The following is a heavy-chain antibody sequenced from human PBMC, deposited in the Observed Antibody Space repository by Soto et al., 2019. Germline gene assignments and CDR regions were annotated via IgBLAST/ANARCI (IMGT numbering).Heavy chain of an antibody. CDR1: GFTFSSYE. D-gene: IGHD1-20*01. J-gene: IGHJ4*02. CDR2: INSSGRTI. V-gene: IGHV3-48*03. Sequence: EVQLVESGGGLVQPGGSLRLSCAASGFTFSSYEMNWVRQAPGKGLEWVSYINSSGRTIYYADSVKGRFTISRDNAKNSLDLQMNSRRAEDTAVYYCARSGYNWNDGARGYFDYWGQGTLVTVSS. CDR3: ARSGYNWNDGARGYFDY.